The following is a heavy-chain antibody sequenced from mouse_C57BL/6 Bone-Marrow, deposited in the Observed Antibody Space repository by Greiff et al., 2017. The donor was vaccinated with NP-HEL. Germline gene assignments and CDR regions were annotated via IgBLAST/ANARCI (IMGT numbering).Heavy chain of an antibody. CDR3: ARSGDYGSSPPAFAY. J-gene: IGHJ3*01. V-gene: IGHV1-19*01. CDR1: GYTFTDYY. D-gene: IGHD1-1*01. Sequence: EVKLQQSGPVLVKPGASVKMSCKASGYTFTDYYMNWVKQSHGKSLEWIGVINPYNGGTSYNQKFKGKATLTVDKSSSTAYMELNSLTSEDSAVYYCARSGDYGSSPPAFAYWGQGTLVTVSA. CDR2: INPYNGGT.